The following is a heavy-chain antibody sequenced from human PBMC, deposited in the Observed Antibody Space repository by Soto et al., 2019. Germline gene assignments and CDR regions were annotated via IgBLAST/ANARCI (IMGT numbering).Heavy chain of an antibody. Sequence: PSETLSLTCTVSVGSISSGDYYWSWILQPPGKGLEWIGYIYYSGSTYYNPSLKGRVTISVDTSKNQFSLKLSSVTAADTAVYYCASARGYSYGYGYNWLDPWGQGTLVTSPQ. CDR1: VGSISSGDYY. CDR3: ASARGYSYGYGYNWLDP. V-gene: IGHV4-30-4*01. J-gene: IGHJ5*02. CDR2: IYYSGST. D-gene: IGHD5-18*01.